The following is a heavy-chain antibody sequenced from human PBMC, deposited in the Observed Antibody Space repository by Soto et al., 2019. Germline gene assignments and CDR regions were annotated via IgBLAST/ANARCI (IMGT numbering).Heavy chain of an antibody. CDR1: GFTFSSYS. V-gene: IGHV3-48*02. Sequence: GGSLRLSCAASGFTFSSYSMNWVRQAPGKGLEWVSYISSSGNTIYNADSVKGRFTISRDNAKNSLYLQMNSLRDEDTAVYYCAGGPSGAFDIWGQGTMVTVSS. D-gene: IGHD3-10*01. CDR3: AGGPSGAFDI. J-gene: IGHJ3*02. CDR2: ISSSGNTI.